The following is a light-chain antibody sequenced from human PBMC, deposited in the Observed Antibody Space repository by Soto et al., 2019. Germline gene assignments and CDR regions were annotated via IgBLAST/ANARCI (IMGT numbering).Light chain of an antibody. J-gene: IGLJ2*01. CDR1: SSNIGNNY. V-gene: IGLV2-14*01. Sequence: QSVLTQSPSVSAAPGQKVTISCSGSSSNIGNNYVSWYQQHPGKAPKLMIYEVSNRPSGVSNRFSGSKSGNTASLTISGLQAEDEADYYCSSYTSSSTSVVFGGGTKVTVL. CDR3: SSYTSSSTSVV. CDR2: EVS.